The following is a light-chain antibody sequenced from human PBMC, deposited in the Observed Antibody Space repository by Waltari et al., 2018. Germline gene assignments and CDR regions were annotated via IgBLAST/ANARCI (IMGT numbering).Light chain of an antibody. Sequence: DIVMTQSPDSLAVSLGEGATINCKSRQSVLYSSNNKNYLAWYQQKPGQPPKLLIYWASTRESGVPDRFSGSGSGTDFTLTISSLQAEDVAVYYCQQYYSTPLTFGGGTKVEIK. CDR2: WAS. J-gene: IGKJ4*01. CDR1: QSVLYSSNNKNY. CDR3: QQYYSTPLT. V-gene: IGKV4-1*01.